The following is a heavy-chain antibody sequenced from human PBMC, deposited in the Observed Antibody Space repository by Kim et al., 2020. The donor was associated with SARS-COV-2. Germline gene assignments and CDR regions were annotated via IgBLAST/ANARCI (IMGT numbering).Heavy chain of an antibody. D-gene: IGHD3-10*01. CDR3: ARGVGYPYYYGSGNYFFFDY. Sequence: GGSLRLSCAASGFTFSSYDMHWVRQATGKGLEWVSAIGTAGDTYYPGSVKGRFTISRENAKNSLYLQMNSLRAGDTAVYYCARGVGYPYYYGSGNYFFFDYWGQGTLVTVSS. J-gene: IGHJ4*02. V-gene: IGHV3-13*01. CDR1: GFTFSSYD. CDR2: IGTAGDT.